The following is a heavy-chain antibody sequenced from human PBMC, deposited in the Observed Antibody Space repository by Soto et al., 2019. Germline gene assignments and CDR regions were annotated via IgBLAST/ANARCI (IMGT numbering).Heavy chain of an antibody. J-gene: IGHJ6*02. CDR2: ISSATSDV. Sequence: TWVRQAPGKGLEWVSSISSATSDVYYADSVKGRFTISRDNAKNSVYLQMNSLRAEDTGLYYCVTLCGGSCYFGVDVWGQGTTVTVSS. V-gene: IGHV3-21*06. CDR3: VTLCGGSCYFGVDV. D-gene: IGHD2-15*01.